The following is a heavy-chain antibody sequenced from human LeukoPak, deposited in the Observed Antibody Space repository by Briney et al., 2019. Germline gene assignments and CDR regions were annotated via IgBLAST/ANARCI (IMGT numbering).Heavy chain of an antibody. J-gene: IGHJ6*04. Sequence: GGSLRLSCAASGFTFSRYGMHWVRQAPGKGLEWVSYISSSGSTIYYADSVKGRFTISRDNAKNSLYLQMNSLRAEDTAVYYCAELGTTMIGGVWGKGTTVTISS. D-gene: IGHD3-10*02. CDR1: GFTFSRYG. V-gene: IGHV3-48*04. CDR3: AELGTTMIGGV. CDR2: ISSSGSTI.